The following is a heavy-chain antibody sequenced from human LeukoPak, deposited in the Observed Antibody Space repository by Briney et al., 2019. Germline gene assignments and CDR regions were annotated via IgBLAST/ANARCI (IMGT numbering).Heavy chain of an antibody. J-gene: IGHJ4*02. CDR3: ARDFTGWSFDY. Sequence: GGSLRLSCAASGFTFSDYYMYWIRQAPGKGLEWVSYITSSGCTIYYADSVKGRFTISRDNAKNSLYLQMNSLRAEDTAVYYCARDFTGWSFDYWGQGTLVTVSS. D-gene: IGHD6-19*01. CDR2: ITSSGCTI. CDR1: GFTFSDYY. V-gene: IGHV3-11*01.